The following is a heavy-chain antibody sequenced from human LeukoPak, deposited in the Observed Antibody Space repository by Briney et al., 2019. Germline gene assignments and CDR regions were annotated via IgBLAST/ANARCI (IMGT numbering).Heavy chain of an antibody. CDR2: IYTSGST. D-gene: IGHD1-1*01. CDR1: GGSFSGYY. CDR3: AREDDSNFDY. J-gene: IGHJ4*02. Sequence: SETLSLTCAVYGGSFSGYYWSWIRQPAGKGLEWIGRIYTSGSTNYNPSLKSRVTMSVDTSKNQFSLKLSSVTAADTAVYYCAREDDSNFDYWGQGTLVTVSS. V-gene: IGHV4-4*07.